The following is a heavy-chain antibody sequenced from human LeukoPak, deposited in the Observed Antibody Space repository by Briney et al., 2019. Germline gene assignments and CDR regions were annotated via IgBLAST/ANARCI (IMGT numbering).Heavy chain of an antibody. CDR2: ISSSGSTI. CDR3: ARFFCWNYFYFDY. D-gene: IGHD1-7*01. CDR1: GFTFSDYY. Sequence: GGSLRLSCAASGFTFSDYYMSWIRQAPGKGLEWVSYISSSGSTIYYADSVKGRFTISRDNAKNSLYLQMNSLRAEDTAVYYCARFFCWNYFYFDYWGQGTLVTVSS. V-gene: IGHV3-11*01. J-gene: IGHJ4*02.